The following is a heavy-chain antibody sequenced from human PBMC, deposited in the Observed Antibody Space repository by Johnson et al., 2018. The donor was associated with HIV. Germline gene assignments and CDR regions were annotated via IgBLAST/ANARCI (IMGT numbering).Heavy chain of an antibody. CDR1: GFTFSSYA. V-gene: IGHV3-30*04. J-gene: IGHJ3*02. CDR3: ANDKGSSSWSGLDI. Sequence: QVQLVESGGGVVQPGRSLRLSCAASGFTFSSYAMHWVRQAPGKGLEWVAVISYDGSNKYYADSVKGPFTISRDNSKNSLYLQMNSLRAEDTALYYCANDKGSSSWSGLDIWGQGTMVTVSS. CDR2: ISYDGSNK. D-gene: IGHD6-13*01.